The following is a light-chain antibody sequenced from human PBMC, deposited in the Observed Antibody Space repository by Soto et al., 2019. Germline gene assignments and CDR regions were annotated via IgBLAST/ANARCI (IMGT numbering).Light chain of an antibody. CDR1: SSNIGAGYD. Sequence: QSVLTQPPAVSGAPGQRVTISCTGSSSNIGAGYDVHWYQQLPGTAPKLLIYGNSNQPSGVPHRFSGSKSGTSASLAITGLQAEDEADYFCQSYDSSLSGPDVFGTGTKVTVL. V-gene: IGLV1-40*01. CDR2: GNS. CDR3: QSYDSSLSGPDV. J-gene: IGLJ1*01.